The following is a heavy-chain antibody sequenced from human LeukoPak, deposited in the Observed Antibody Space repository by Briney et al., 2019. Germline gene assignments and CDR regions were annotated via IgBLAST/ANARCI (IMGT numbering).Heavy chain of an antibody. CDR1: GFTFSSYW. D-gene: IGHD3-9*01. Sequence: GGSLRLSCAASGFTFSSYWMHWARQAPGKGLVWVSRINSDGSSTSYADSVKGRFTISRDNAKNTLYLQMNSLRAEDTAVYYCAKSRDQLRYFDWLDDYWGQGTLVTVSS. V-gene: IGHV3-74*01. J-gene: IGHJ4*02. CDR3: AKSRDQLRYFDWLDDY. CDR2: INSDGSST.